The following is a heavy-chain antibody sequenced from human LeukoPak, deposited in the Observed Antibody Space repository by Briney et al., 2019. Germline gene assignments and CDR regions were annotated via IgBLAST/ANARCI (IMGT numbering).Heavy chain of an antibody. J-gene: IGHJ4*02. CDR1: GFTVSSNY. CDR3: ARDVQLGYFDY. V-gene: IGHV3-66*02. D-gene: IGHD6-6*01. CDR2: IYSGEST. Sequence: GGSLRLSCAASGFTVSSNYMSWVRQAPGKGLEWVSVIYSGESTYYADSVKGRFTISRDNSKNTLYLQMNSLRAEDTAVYYCARDVQLGYFDYWGQGTLVTVSS.